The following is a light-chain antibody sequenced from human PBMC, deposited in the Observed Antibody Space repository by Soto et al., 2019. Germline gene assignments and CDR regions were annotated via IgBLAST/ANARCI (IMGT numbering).Light chain of an antibody. J-gene: IGLJ1*01. CDR2: KVS. V-gene: IGLV2-14*01. Sequence: QSVLTQPASVSGSPGQSITISCTGTSSDVGGYNYVSWYQQYPGRVPKLSIYKVSNWPSGISNRFSGSKSGNTASLTISGLQAEDEADYFCTSPTPGSLYVFGSGTKVTVL. CDR1: SSDVGGYNY. CDR3: TSPTPGSLYV.